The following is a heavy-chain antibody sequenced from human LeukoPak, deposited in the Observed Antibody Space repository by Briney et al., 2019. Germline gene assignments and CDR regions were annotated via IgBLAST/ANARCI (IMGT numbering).Heavy chain of an antibody. CDR3: ARGGYSSSLYDY. CDR1: GYTFTAYY. Sequence: ASVRVSCKTSGYTFTAYYMHWVRQAPGQGLEWMGWINPINPNSDDIHYAQKFRGRVTMTRDTSISTAYVELSSLRADDTAVYYCARGGYSSSLYDYWGQGTLVTVSP. J-gene: IGHJ4*02. D-gene: IGHD6-13*01. CDR2: INPINPNSDDI. V-gene: IGHV1-2*02.